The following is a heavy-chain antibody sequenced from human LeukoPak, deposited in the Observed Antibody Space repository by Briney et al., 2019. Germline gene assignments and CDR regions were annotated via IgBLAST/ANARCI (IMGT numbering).Heavy chain of an antibody. V-gene: IGHV4-34*01. CDR3: ARAYLSRFDY. Sequence: SETLSLTCAVYGGSFSGYYWSWIRQPPGKGLEWIGEINHSGSTNYNPSLKSRVTISVDTSKNQFSLELSSVTAADTAVYYCARAYLSRFDYWGQGTLVTVSS. J-gene: IGHJ4*02. CDR1: GGSFSGYY. D-gene: IGHD6-6*01. CDR2: INHSGST.